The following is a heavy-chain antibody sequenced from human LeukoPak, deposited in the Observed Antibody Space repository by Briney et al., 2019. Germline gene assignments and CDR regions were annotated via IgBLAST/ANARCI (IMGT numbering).Heavy chain of an antibody. Sequence: GESVKISCKGSGYSFTSYWSGWVRQMPGKGLELMGIIYPGDSANKYSTSFQGQVAISADNSITASYLQWSSRMTSDTAMYYCARHLNYYYMDVWGKGTTITVSS. CDR2: IYPGDSAN. CDR1: GYSFTSYW. CDR3: ARHLNYYYMDV. V-gene: IGHV5-51*01. J-gene: IGHJ6*03.